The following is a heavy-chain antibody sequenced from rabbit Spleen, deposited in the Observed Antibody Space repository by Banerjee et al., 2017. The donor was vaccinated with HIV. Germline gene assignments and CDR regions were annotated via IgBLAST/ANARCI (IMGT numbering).Heavy chain of an antibody. Sequence: QQLVESGGGLVKPGASLTLTCKASGFSFSSAYDMCWVRQAPGKGLEWIACIYTGNYKTYYASWAKGRFTISKTSSTTVTLQMTSPTVADTATYFCTRDDGSGPYIDGYFNLWGPGTLVTVS. V-gene: IGHV1S40*01. J-gene: IGHJ4*01. CDR1: GFSFSSAYD. CDR3: TRDDGSGPYIDGYFNL. D-gene: IGHD1-1*01. CDR2: IYTGNYKT.